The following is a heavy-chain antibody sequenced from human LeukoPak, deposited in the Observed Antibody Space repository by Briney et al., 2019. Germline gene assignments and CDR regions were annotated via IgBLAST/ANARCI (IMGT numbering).Heavy chain of an antibody. CDR2: IYYSGST. V-gene: IGHV4-31*03. D-gene: IGHD4-23*01. CDR3: AVAYVGHAFDI. J-gene: IGHJ3*02. Sequence: SQTLSLTCTVSGGSISSGGYYWSWIRQHPGKGLEWIGYIYYSGSTYYNPSLKSRVTISVDTSKNQFSLKLSSVTAADTAVYYWAVAYVGHAFDIWAKGQWSPSLQ. CDR1: GGSISSGGYY.